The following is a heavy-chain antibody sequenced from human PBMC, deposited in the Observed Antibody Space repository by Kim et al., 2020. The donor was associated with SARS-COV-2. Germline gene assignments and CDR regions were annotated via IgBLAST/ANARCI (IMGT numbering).Heavy chain of an antibody. CDR3: ARDVSGSYLSWFDP. J-gene: IGHJ5*02. Sequence: NPSLNVRATISFDTSQTQFSLQLSSVTAADTGVYYCARDVSGSYLSWFDPWGQGTLVTVSS. D-gene: IGHD1-26*01. V-gene: IGHV4-59*01.